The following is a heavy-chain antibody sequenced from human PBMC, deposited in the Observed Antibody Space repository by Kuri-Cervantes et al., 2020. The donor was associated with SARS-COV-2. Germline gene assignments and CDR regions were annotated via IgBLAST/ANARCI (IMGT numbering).Heavy chain of an antibody. Sequence: LRLSCTVSGVSVTTFGSYWTWIRQPPGKGLEWVGYIYYNGSTYYNPSLKSRVTMSVDTSKNQFSLKLSSVTAADTAVYYCARGYYYYYYMDVWGKGTTVTVSS. CDR2: IYYNGST. V-gene: IGHV4-31*03. CDR1: GVSVTTFGSY. CDR3: ARGYYYYYYMDV. J-gene: IGHJ6*03.